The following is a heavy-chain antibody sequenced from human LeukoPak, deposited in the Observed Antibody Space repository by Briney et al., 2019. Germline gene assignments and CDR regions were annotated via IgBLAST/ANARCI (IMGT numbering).Heavy chain of an antibody. Sequence: GESLRLSCAASGFTFSSYSMNWVRQGPGKGLECVSSISSSSTYIYYADSVKGRFTISRDNAKNSLYLQMHSLRAEDTAVYYCAREDSYGFGIDYWGQGTLVTVSS. V-gene: IGHV3-21*01. CDR3: AREDSYGFGIDY. D-gene: IGHD5-18*01. CDR1: GFTFSSYS. J-gene: IGHJ4*02. CDR2: ISSSSTYI.